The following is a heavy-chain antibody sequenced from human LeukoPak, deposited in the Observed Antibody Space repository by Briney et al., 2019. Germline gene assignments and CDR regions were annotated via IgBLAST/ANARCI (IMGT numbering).Heavy chain of an antibody. CDR3: ARDLSGENWFDP. CDR1: GFTFSSYS. V-gene: IGHV3-21*04. CDR2: ISSSSSYI. D-gene: IGHD3-10*01. J-gene: IGHJ5*02. Sequence: PGGSLRLSCAASGFTFSSYSMNWVRQAPGKGLEWVSSISSSSSYIYYADSVKGRFTISRDNAKNSLYLQMNSLRAEDTAVYYCARDLSGENWFDPWGQGTLVTVSS.